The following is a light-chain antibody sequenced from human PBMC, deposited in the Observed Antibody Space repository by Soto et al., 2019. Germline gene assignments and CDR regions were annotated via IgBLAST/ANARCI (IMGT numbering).Light chain of an antibody. V-gene: IGKV1-33*01. CDR2: DAY. CDR1: QSISSW. Sequence: DIQITQSPSTLSASVGARVTITFRASQSISSWLAWYQQKQGKDTNLMIYDAYNLETGVTSRFSGGGSGTDFTFTITSMQPEDIATYYCQNYDHVQVTFGQGTRLEI. J-gene: IGKJ5*01. CDR3: QNYDHVQVT.